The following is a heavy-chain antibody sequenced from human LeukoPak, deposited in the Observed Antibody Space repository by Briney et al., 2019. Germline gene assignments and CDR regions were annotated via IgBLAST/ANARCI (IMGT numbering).Heavy chain of an antibody. V-gene: IGHV3-48*03. D-gene: IGHD4-23*01. CDR3: ARDSDGGNGINWFDP. CDR2: ISSSGTTI. J-gene: IGHJ5*02. CDR1: GFTFRSYE. Sequence: GGSLRLSCAASGFTFRSYEMNWLRQAPGKGLEWVSYISSSGTTIDYADSVKGRFTISRDNAKTSLYLQMNSLRAEDTAVYYCARDSDGGNGINWFDPRGQGTLVTVAS.